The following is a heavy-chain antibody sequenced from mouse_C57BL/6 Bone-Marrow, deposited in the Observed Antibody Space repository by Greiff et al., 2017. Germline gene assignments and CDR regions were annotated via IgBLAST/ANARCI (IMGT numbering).Heavy chain of an antibody. Sequence: VQLQQSGGGLVKPGGSLKLSCAASGFTFSSYAMSWVRQTPEKRLEWVATISDGGSYTYYPDNVKGRFTISRDNAKNNLYLQMSHLKSEDTAMYYCARLDYYAMDYWGQGTSVTVSA. CDR2: ISDGGSYT. CDR3: ARLDYYAMDY. V-gene: IGHV5-4*01. CDR1: GFTFSSYA. J-gene: IGHJ4*01.